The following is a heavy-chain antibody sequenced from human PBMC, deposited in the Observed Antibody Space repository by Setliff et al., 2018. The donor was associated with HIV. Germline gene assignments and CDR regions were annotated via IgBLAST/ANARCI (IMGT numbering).Heavy chain of an antibody. J-gene: IGHJ6*03. Sequence: PSETLSLTCTVSGGSIDSGSYYWSWIRQPAGKGLEWIGRIYATGSTNYNPSLQSRVAMSVDTSKNQFSLKLTSVSAADTAVYYCARGVAAAGMLMDVWGKGTTVTVSS. CDR2: IYATGST. V-gene: IGHV4-61*02. D-gene: IGHD6-13*01. CDR1: GGSIDSGSYY. CDR3: ARGVAAAGMLMDV.